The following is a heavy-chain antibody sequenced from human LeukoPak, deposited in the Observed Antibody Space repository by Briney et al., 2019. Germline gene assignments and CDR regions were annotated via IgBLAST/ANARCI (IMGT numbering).Heavy chain of an antibody. CDR2: ISPNNGGT. CDR3: ARGPFMPNPWFDP. D-gene: IGHD2-2*01. J-gene: IGHJ5*02. CDR1: GYTFTGYY. V-gene: IGHV1-2*02. Sequence: ASVKVSCKASGYTFTGYYMHWVRQARGQGLEWMGWISPNNGGTNYAQKSQGRVTITRDTSIGTAYMELSRLSSDDTAVYYCARGPFMPNPWFDPWGQGTLVTVSS.